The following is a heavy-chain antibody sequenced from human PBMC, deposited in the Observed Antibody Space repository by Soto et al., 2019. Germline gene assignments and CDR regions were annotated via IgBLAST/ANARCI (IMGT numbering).Heavy chain of an antibody. CDR2: IIPIFGTA. CDR1: GGTFSSYA. V-gene: IGHV1-69*13. J-gene: IGHJ6*02. CDR3: ARIWDIVVVVAATPRPDYYGMDV. Sequence: ASVKVSCKASGGTFSSYAISWVRQAPGQGLEWMGGIIPIFGTANYAQKFQGRVTITADESTSTAYMELSSLRSEDTAVYYYARIWDIVVVVAATPRPDYYGMDVWGQGTTVTVS. D-gene: IGHD2-15*01.